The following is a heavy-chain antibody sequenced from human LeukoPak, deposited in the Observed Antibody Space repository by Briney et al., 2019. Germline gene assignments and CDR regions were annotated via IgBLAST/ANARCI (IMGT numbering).Heavy chain of an antibody. CDR1: GFTFDDYG. CDR3: AREGARYCTNGVCYLFDY. Sequence: PGGSLRLSCAASGFTFDDYGMSWVRQAPGKGLEWVSGINWNGGSTGYADSVKGRFTISRDNAKNSLYLQMNSLRAEDTAVYYCAREGARYCTNGVCYLFDYWGQGTLVTVSS. D-gene: IGHD2-8*01. V-gene: IGHV3-20*04. J-gene: IGHJ4*02. CDR2: INWNGGST.